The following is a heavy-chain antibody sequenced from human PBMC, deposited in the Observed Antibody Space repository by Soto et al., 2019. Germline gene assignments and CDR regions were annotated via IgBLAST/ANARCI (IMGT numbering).Heavy chain of an antibody. CDR2: ISYDGSNK. CDR3: ARDPVTWGSGSPHPYYYSGMDV. CDR1: GFTFSSYA. V-gene: IGHV3-30-3*01. Sequence: QVQLVESGGGVVQPGRSLRLSCAASGFTFSSYAMHWVRQAPGKGLEWVAVISYDGSNKYYADSVKGRFTISRDNSKNTLYLQMNSLRAEDTAVYYCARDPVTWGSGSPHPYYYSGMDVWGQGTTVTVSS. J-gene: IGHJ6*02. D-gene: IGHD3-10*01.